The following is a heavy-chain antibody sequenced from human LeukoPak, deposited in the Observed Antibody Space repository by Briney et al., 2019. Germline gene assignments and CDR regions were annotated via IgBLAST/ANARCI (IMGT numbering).Heavy chain of an antibody. D-gene: IGHD3-22*01. V-gene: IGHV3-48*01. CDR1: GFTFSSYS. J-gene: IGHJ3*02. CDR2: ISSSSSTI. CDR3: ARVKVVITTDDAFDI. Sequence: GGSLRLSCAASGFTFSSYSMNWVRQPPGKGLEWVSYISSSSSTIYYADSVKGRFTISRDNAKNSLYLQMNSLRAEDTAVYYCARVKVVITTDDAFDIWGQGTMVTVSS.